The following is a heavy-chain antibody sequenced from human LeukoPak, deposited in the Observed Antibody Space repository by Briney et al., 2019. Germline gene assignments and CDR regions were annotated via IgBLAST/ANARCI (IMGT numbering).Heavy chain of an antibody. Sequence: SQTLSLTCTVSGGSISSGSYYWSWIRQPAGKGLEWIGRIYTSGSTNYNPSLKSRVTISVDTSKNQFSLKLSSVTAADTAVYYCARDPSTQTYYYDSSGYLVMDVWGKGTTVTVSS. V-gene: IGHV4-61*02. CDR1: GGSISSGSYY. CDR3: ARDPSTQTYYYDSSGYLVMDV. CDR2: IYTSGST. D-gene: IGHD3-22*01. J-gene: IGHJ6*04.